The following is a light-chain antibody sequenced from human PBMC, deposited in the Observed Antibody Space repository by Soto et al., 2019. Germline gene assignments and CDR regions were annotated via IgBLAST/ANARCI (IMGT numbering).Light chain of an antibody. Sequence: EIVLTQSPGTLSLSPGARATLSCRASQSVSSSYLAWYQQKPGQAPRLFIYGASSRATGIPDRFSGSGSGTDLTITISRLEPEDCEVYYCQQYGSSPWTFGQGTKVDIK. CDR3: QQYGSSPWT. CDR1: QSVSSSY. J-gene: IGKJ1*01. V-gene: IGKV3-20*01. CDR2: GAS.